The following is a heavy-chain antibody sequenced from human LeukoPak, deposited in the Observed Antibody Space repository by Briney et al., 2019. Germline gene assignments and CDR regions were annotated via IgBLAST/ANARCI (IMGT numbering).Heavy chain of an antibody. V-gene: IGHV3-48*03. CDR3: AELGITMIGGV. Sequence: GGSLRLSCTASGFTFGDYAMSWVRQAPGKGLEWVSYISSSGSTIYYADSVKGRFTVSRDNAKNSLYLQMNSLRAEDTAVYYCAELGITMIGGVWGKGTTVTISS. CDR2: ISSSGSTI. J-gene: IGHJ6*04. CDR1: GFTFGDYA. D-gene: IGHD3-10*02.